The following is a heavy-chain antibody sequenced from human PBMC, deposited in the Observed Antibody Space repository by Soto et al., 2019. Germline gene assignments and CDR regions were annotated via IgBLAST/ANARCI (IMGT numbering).Heavy chain of an antibody. Sequence: GGSLRLSCAASGFTFSSYDMSWVRQAPGKGLEWVSVISGSGGSTYYADSVKGRFTISRDNSKNTLYLQMNSLRAEDTAVYYCAKDKLGTTWFDPWGQGTLVTVSS. V-gene: IGHV3-23*01. CDR3: AKDKLGTTWFDP. J-gene: IGHJ5*02. CDR1: GFTFSSYD. CDR2: ISGSGGST. D-gene: IGHD1-7*01.